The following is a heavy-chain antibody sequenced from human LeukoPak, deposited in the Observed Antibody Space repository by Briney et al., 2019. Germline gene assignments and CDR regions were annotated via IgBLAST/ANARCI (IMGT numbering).Heavy chain of an antibody. CDR1: GFTFSSYA. Sequence: GGSLRLSCAASGFTFSSYAMSWVRQAPGKGLEWVSAISGSGGSTYYADSVKGRFTISRDNSKNTLYLQMNSLRAEDTSVYYCAKDVYYYDSSGSSAFDIWGQGTMVTVSS. D-gene: IGHD3-22*01. CDR3: AKDVYYYDSSGSSAFDI. V-gene: IGHV3-23*01. CDR2: ISGSGGST. J-gene: IGHJ3*02.